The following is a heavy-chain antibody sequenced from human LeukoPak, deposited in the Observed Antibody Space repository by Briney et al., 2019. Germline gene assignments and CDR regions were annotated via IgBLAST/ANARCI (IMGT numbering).Heavy chain of an antibody. CDR1: GYTFTRYG. CDR3: ARDGYCSSTSCYRLLDP. CDR2: ISAYNGNT. Sequence: ASANVSCKASGYTFTRYGISWVRQAPGQGLEWMGWISAYNGNTNYAQKLQGRVTMTTDTSTSTAYMELRSLRSDDTAVYYCARDGYCSSTSCYRLLDPWGQGTLVTVSS. V-gene: IGHV1-18*04. D-gene: IGHD2-2*02. J-gene: IGHJ5*02.